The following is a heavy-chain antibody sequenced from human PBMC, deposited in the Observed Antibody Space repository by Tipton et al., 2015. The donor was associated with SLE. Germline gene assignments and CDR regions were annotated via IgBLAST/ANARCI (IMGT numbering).Heavy chain of an antibody. D-gene: IGHD6-13*01. V-gene: IGHV4-59*11. CDR2: INHSGST. Sequence: TLSLTCTVSGGSISSHYWSWIRQPPGKGLEWIGEINHSGSTNYNPSLKSRVTISVDTSKNQFSLKLSSVTAADTAVYYCARVDGHSSSGRRRFDYWGQGTLVTVSS. J-gene: IGHJ4*02. CDR3: ARVDGHSSSGRRRFDY. CDR1: GGSISSHY.